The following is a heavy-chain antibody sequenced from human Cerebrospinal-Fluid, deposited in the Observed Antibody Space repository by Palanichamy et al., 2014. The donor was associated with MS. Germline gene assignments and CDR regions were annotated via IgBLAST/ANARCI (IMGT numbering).Heavy chain of an antibody. D-gene: IGHD3-22*01. CDR1: GGPFSGYY. V-gene: IGHV4-34*01. J-gene: IGHJ6*02. CDR2: IDHSGTT. CDR3: ARESSDSGGFDFYYYYGLDV. Sequence: QVQLQQWGAGLLKPSETLSLTCAVYGGPFSGYYWIWIRQPPGKGLEWIGEIDHSGTTNYNPSLKSRVTISVDTSKKQFSLNLSSVTAADTAVYFCARESSDSGGFDFYYYYGLDVWGHGTTVTVSS.